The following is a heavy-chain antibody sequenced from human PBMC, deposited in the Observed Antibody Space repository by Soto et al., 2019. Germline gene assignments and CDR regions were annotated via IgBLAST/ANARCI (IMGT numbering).Heavy chain of an antibody. D-gene: IGHD4-17*01. Sequence: QVQLVQSGAEVKKPGASVKVSCKASGYTFTSYGISWVRQAPGQGLEWMGWISAYNGNTNYAQKLQGRVTMTTDTSTSTADMELRSLRSDDTAVYYCARDPTNLLTTVTTNDYWGQGTLVTVSS. CDR3: ARDPTNLLTTVTTNDY. J-gene: IGHJ4*02. V-gene: IGHV1-18*01. CDR1: GYTFTSYG. CDR2: ISAYNGNT.